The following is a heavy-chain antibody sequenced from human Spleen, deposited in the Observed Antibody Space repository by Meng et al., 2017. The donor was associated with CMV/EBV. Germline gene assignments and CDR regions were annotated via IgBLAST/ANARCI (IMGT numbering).Heavy chain of an antibody. Sequence: KASGYAFTGYDLHWVRQAPGQGLEWMGWVNPNGGGTEYAQKLQGRVTLTRDTSITTTYMELTNLTFDDTAVYFCARENDCTRTNCFDYWGQGTLVTVSS. CDR2: VNPNGGGT. D-gene: IGHD2-2*01. CDR1: GYAFTGYD. J-gene: IGHJ4*02. CDR3: ARENDCTRTNCFDY. V-gene: IGHV1-2*02.